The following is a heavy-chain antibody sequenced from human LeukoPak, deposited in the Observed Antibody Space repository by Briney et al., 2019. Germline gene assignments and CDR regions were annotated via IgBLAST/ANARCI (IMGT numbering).Heavy chain of an antibody. D-gene: IGHD6-25*01. J-gene: IGHJ5*02. V-gene: IGHV1-24*01. Sequence: GASVKVSCKVSGYTITELSMHWLRQAPGKGLEWMVGFDPEDGETIYAQNFQGRVTMTEDTSTDTAYMELNNLTSEDTAVYYCVRFAAGPDPYYPWGQGTLVTVSS. CDR1: GYTITELS. CDR2: FDPEDGET. CDR3: VRFAAGPDPYYP.